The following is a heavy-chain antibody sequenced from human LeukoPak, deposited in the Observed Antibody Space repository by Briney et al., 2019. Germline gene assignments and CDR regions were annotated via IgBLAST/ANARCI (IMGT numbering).Heavy chain of an antibody. CDR1: GYSFTSYW. Sequence: GESLKTSRKGSGYSFTSYWIGWVRQMPRKGLEWMGMIYPDDSDTKYSPSFQGQVPISSDNSISTAYLQWSSLKASDTAMYYCARLAFCTNAVCFSNYYYSMDVWGRGTTVTVPS. J-gene: IGHJ6*03. V-gene: IGHV5-51*01. CDR2: IYPDDSDT. D-gene: IGHD2-8*01. CDR3: ARLAFCTNAVCFSNYYYSMDV.